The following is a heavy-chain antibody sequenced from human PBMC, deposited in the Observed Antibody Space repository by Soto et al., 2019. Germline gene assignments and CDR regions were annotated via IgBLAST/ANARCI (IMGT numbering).Heavy chain of an antibody. CDR2: IVVGSGNT. V-gene: IGHV1-58*01. J-gene: IGHJ5*02. CDR1: GFTFTSSA. D-gene: IGHD6-6*01. Sequence: GASVKVSCKASGFTFTSSAVQWVRQARGQRLEWIGWIVVGSGNTNYAQKFQERVTITRDMSTSTAYMELSSLRSEDTAVYYCAADLSERPNCLDLWGQGTLVTVSA. CDR3: AADLSERPNCLDL.